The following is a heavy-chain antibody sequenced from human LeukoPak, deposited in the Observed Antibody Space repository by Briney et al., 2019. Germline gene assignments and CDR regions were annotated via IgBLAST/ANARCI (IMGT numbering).Heavy chain of an antibody. V-gene: IGHV3-43*02. CDR1: GFTFDDYA. CDR3: ATETIGRHYDY. D-gene: IGHD1-14*01. CDR2: ISGDGGST. Sequence: GGSLRLSCAASGFTFDDYAMHWVRQAPGKGLEWVSLISGDGGSTYYADSVKGRFTISRDNSKNSLYLQMDSLRDEDTAVYYCATETIGRHYDYWGQGTLLTVSS. J-gene: IGHJ4*02.